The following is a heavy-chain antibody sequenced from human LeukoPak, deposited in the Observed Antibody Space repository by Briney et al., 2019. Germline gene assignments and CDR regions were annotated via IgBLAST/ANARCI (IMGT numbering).Heavy chain of an antibody. Sequence: PSETLSLTSTVSGGSISSGDYYWSWIRQPPGKGLEWVGYIYYSGSTYYNPSLKSRVTISVDTSKNQFSLKLSSVTAADTAVYYCARQNSCGGDCYDWFDPWGQGTLVTVSS. CDR3: ARQNSCGGDCYDWFDP. J-gene: IGHJ5*02. V-gene: IGHV4-30-4*01. CDR2: IYYSGST. D-gene: IGHD2-21*02. CDR1: GGSISSGDYY.